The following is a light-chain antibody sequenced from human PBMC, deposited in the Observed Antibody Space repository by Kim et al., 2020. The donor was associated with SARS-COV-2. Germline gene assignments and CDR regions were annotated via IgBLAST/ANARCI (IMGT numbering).Light chain of an antibody. CDR1: SLRTYY. CDR2: GKN. CDR3: NSRDNSGDHVV. Sequence: SSELTQDPAVSVALGQTVRITCQGDSLRTYYASWYQQKPGQAPILVIYGKNNRPSGISDRFSGSSSGNTASLTVTGTQAVDEADYYCNSRDNSGDHVVFG. V-gene: IGLV3-19*01. J-gene: IGLJ2*01.